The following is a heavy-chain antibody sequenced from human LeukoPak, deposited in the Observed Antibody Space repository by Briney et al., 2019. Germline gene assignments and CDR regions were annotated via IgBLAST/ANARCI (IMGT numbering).Heavy chain of an antibody. CDR1: GYTFTSYG. Sequence: GASVKVSCKXSGYTFTSYGISWVRQAPRQGLEWMGWISAYNGNTNYAQKPQGRVTMTTDTSTSTAYMELRSLRSDDTAVYYCARTSMVRGMAHDYWGQGTLVTVSS. V-gene: IGHV1-18*01. CDR2: ISAYNGNT. J-gene: IGHJ4*02. CDR3: ARTSMVRGMAHDY. D-gene: IGHD3-10*01.